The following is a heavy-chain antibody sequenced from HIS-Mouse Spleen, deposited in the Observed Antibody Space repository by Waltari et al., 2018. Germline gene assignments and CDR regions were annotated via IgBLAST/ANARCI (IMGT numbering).Heavy chain of an antibody. Sequence: QVQLQESGPGLVKPSQTLSLTCTVSGGSISSGGYYWSWIRQHPGKGLAGIGYIDYSGSTYDNPSLQMRVTISVDTSKNQFSLKLSSVTAADTAVYYCARSPYYDFWSGYSDNWFDPWGQGTLVTVSS. V-gene: IGHV4-31*03. D-gene: IGHD3-3*01. CDR3: ARSPYYDFWSGYSDNWFDP. CDR2: IDYSGST. J-gene: IGHJ5*02. CDR1: GGSISSGGYY.